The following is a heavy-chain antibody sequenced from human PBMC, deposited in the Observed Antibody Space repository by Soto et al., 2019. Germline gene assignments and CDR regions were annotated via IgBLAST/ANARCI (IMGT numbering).Heavy chain of an antibody. Sequence: QVQLQESGPGLVKPSETLSLTCTVSGGSITNYYCSWFRQPPGKGLEWIGYINYDGYSAYNLSLKXXVXXSMDTSTTQFSLMLESVTATDTAVYYCARHGFGPLHGLVDVWGQGTTVIVSS. V-gene: IGHV4-59*08. J-gene: IGHJ6*02. CDR2: INYDGYS. CDR3: ARHGFGPLHGLVDV. D-gene: IGHD3-10*01. CDR1: GGSITNYY.